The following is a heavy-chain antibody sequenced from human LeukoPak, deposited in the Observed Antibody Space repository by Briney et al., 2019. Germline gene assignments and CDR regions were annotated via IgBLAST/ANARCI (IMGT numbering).Heavy chain of an antibody. V-gene: IGHV1-2*02. CDR1: GYTFTIYY. D-gene: IGHD6-19*01. CDR3: ARDSGYSSGWYINRPHWFDY. Sequence: ASVKVSCKASGYTFTIYYMHWVRQAPGQGLEWMGWINPNSGGTNYAQKFQGRVTMTRDTSISTAYMELSRLRSDDTAVYYCARDSGYSSGWYINRPHWFDYWGQGTLVTVSS. J-gene: IGHJ4*02. CDR2: INPNSGGT.